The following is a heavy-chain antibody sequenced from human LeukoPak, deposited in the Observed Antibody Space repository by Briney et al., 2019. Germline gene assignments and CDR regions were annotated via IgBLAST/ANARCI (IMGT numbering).Heavy chain of an antibody. D-gene: IGHD5/OR15-5a*01. J-gene: IGHJ4*02. Sequence: SQTLSLACSVSGDSISSAHYFWSWIRQLPGKGPEWIGYVSRTGTTSYNPSLESRITISVDTSQNQFSPKLNSVTAPDTAVYYCARSALSGVSPLLFQYWGQGALVPVSS. V-gene: IGHV4-31*03. CDR2: VSRTGTT. CDR1: GDSISSAHYF. CDR3: ARSALSGVSPLLFQY.